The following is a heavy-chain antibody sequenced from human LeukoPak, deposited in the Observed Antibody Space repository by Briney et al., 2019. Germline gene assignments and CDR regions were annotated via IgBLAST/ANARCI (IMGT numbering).Heavy chain of an antibody. CDR3: ARGRGRFDP. D-gene: IGHD3-10*01. V-gene: IGHV4-34*01. CDR1: GGSISNYY. Sequence: SETLSLTCTVSGGSISNYYWSWIRQPPGKGLEWIGEINHSGSTNYNPSLKSRVTISVDTSKNQLSLKLSSVTAADTAVYYCARGRGRFDPWGQGTLVTVSS. CDR2: INHSGST. J-gene: IGHJ5*02.